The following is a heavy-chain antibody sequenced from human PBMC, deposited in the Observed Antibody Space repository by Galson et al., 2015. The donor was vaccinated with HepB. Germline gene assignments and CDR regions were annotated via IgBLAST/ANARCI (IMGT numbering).Heavy chain of an antibody. Sequence: SLRLSCAASGFIFSNFWMSWVRQAPGQGLEWVANINKDGSQRDYIESVKGRFTISRDNAKNSLYLQMNSLRVEDTAVYWCARADLGRNGPLSLVGWWGQGTPVTVSS. CDR1: GFIFSNFW. V-gene: IGHV3-7*03. D-gene: IGHD3-16*02. J-gene: IGHJ4*02. CDR3: ARADLGRNGPLSLVGW. CDR2: INKDGSQR.